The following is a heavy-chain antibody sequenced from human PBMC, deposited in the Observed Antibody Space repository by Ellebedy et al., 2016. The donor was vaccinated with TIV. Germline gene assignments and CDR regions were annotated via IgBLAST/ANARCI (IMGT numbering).Heavy chain of an antibody. CDR3: ARDRTYDDTRGYDWYFDL. D-gene: IGHD3-22*01. Sequence: GGSLRLXXAASGFTFSSYAMHWVRQAPGKGLEWVAAISYDGSNENYVDSVKGRFTISRDNSKNTLYLQMNTLRAEDTAVYYCARDRTYDDTRGYDWYFDLWGRGTLVTVSS. V-gene: IGHV3-30*04. CDR1: GFTFSSYA. J-gene: IGHJ2*01. CDR2: ISYDGSNE.